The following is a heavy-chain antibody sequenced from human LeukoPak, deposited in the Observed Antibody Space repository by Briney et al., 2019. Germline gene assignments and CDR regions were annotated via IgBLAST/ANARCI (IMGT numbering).Heavy chain of an antibody. Sequence: GGSLRLSCAASGFTFSDYYMSWIRQAPGKGLEWVSYISSSSSYIYYADSVKGRFTISRDNAKNSLYLQMNSLRAEDTAVYYCAREDYGDYYYFDYWGQGTLVTVSS. J-gene: IGHJ4*02. CDR1: GFTFSDYY. V-gene: IGHV3-11*06. D-gene: IGHD4-17*01. CDR3: AREDYGDYYYFDY. CDR2: ISSSSSYI.